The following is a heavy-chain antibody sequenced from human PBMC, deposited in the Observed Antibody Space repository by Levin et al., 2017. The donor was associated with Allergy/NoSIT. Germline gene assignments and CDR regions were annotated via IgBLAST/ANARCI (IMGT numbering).Heavy chain of an antibody. CDR1: GGSISSGGYY. J-gene: IGHJ4*02. Sequence: SETLSLTCTVSGGSISSGGYYWSWIRQHPGKGLEWIGYIYYSGSTYYNPSLKSRVTISVDTSKNQFSLKLSSVTAADTAVYYCARANLYSSSCFDYWGQGTLVTVSS. V-gene: IGHV4-31*03. CDR2: IYYSGST. CDR3: ARANLYSSSCFDY. D-gene: IGHD6-13*01.